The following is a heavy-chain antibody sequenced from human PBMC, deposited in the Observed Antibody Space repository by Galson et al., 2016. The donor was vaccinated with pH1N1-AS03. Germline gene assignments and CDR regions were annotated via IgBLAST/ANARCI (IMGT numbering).Heavy chain of an antibody. CDR2: IHPIFGTP. CDR3: ARDLHYDSSGRYFYESEH. J-gene: IGHJ4*02. V-gene: IGHV1-69*13. Sequence: SVKVSCKASGGTFGNYAISWMRQAPGQGLEWMGGIHPIFGTPSYAQKFQGRLTVTADDSTSAAYMELSSLTSEDTAIYYCARDLHYDSSGRYFYESEHWGQGTRVIVAS. CDR1: GGTFGNYA. D-gene: IGHD3-22*01.